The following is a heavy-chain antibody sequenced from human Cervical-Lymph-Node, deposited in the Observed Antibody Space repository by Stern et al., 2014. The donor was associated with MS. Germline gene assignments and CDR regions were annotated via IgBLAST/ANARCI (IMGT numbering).Heavy chain of an antibody. CDR2: ISYDGSDK. J-gene: IGHJ4*02. CDR3: AKDRYRSSIDY. CDR1: GFTFKNYG. D-gene: IGHD3-16*02. Sequence: VQLVESGGGVVQPGRSLRLSCAVSGFTFKNYGMHWVRQAPGQGLEWVAVISYDGSDKYYADSVKGRFTISRDNSKNTMYLQLSSLRAEDTAVYYCAKDRYRSSIDYWGQGTLVTVSS. V-gene: IGHV3-30*18.